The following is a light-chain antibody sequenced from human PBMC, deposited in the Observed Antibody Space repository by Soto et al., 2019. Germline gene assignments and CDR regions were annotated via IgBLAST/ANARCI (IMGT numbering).Light chain of an antibody. CDR3: QQYGGSPLYT. CDR2: GAS. CDR1: QSVSSSY. J-gene: IGKJ2*01. Sequence: IVLTQSPGTLSLSPGERATLSCRASQSVSSSYLAWYQQKSGQAPRLLIYGASSRATGIPDRFSGSGSGTDFTLTISRLEPEDFAVYYCQQYGGSPLYTFGQGTKLEIK. V-gene: IGKV3-20*01.